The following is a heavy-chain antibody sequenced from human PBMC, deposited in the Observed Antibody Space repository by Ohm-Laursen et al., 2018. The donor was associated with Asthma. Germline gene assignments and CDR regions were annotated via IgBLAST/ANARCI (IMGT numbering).Heavy chain of an antibody. CDR1: GFTFSSYA. J-gene: IGHJ6*02. D-gene: IGHD3-10*01. Sequence: SLRLSCAASGFTFSSYAMHWVRQAPGKGLEWVAVISYDGSNKYYADSVKGRFTISRDNSKNTLYLQMNSLRAEDTAVYYCANERIDITMVQGVINGGIYYYYGMDVWGQGTTVTVSS. V-gene: IGHV3-30*18. CDR3: ANERIDITMVQGVINGGIYYYYGMDV. CDR2: ISYDGSNK.